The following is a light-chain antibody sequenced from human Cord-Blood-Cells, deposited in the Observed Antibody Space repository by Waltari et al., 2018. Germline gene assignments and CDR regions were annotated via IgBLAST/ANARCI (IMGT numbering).Light chain of an antibody. CDR3: CSYAGSSTFVV. J-gene: IGLJ2*01. CDR1: SSDVGSYNL. CDR2: EGS. V-gene: IGLV2-23*03. Sequence: QSALTQPASVSGSPGQSITISCTGTSSDVGSYNLVSCYQQHPGKAPKLMIYEGSKRPSGVSNRFSGSKSGKTASLTSSGIQAEDEADYYCCSYAGSSTFVVFGGGTKLTVL.